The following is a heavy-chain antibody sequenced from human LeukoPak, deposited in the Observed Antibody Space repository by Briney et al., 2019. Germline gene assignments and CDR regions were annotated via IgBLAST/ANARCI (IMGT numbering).Heavy chain of an antibody. V-gene: IGHV3-11*04. CDR2: ISSSGSTI. Sequence: GGSLRLSCAVSGFTFSDYYMSWIRQAPGKGLEWVSYISSSGSTIYYADSVKGRFTISRDNAKNSLYLQMNSLRAEDTAVYYCERDNPYYYDSSGYYVVWGQGTLVTVSS. CDR3: ERDNPYYYDSSGYYVV. J-gene: IGHJ4*02. D-gene: IGHD3-22*01. CDR1: GFTFSDYY.